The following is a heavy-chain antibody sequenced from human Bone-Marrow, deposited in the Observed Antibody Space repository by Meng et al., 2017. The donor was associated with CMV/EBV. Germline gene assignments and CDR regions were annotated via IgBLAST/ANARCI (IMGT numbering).Heavy chain of an antibody. CDR2: IYSGGST. Sequence: GEFLKISCAASGFTVSSNYMSWVRQAPGKGLEWVSVIYSGGSTYYADSVKGRFTISRDNSKNTLYLQMNSLRAEDTAVYYCARDQLVGATSNPYYYYYGMDVWGQGTTVTVSS. J-gene: IGHJ6*02. CDR1: GFTVSSNY. V-gene: IGHV3-66*02. CDR3: ARDQLVGATSNPYYYYYGMDV. D-gene: IGHD1-26*01.